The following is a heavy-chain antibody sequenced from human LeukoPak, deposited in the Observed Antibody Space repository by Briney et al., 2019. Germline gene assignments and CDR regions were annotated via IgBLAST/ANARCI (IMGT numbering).Heavy chain of an antibody. J-gene: IGHJ5*02. CDR1: GFTFSNYA. CDR2: ISSNGVST. Sequence: GGSLRLSCAASGFTFSNYAMHWVRQAPGKGLEHVSAISSNGVSTNYAKSVKGRFTMSRDNSKNTLYLQMGSLRAEDMAVYYCARGTLGQNSTWFDRWGQGTLVTVSS. V-gene: IGHV3-64*01. CDR3: ARGTLGQNSTWFDR. D-gene: IGHD1-14*01.